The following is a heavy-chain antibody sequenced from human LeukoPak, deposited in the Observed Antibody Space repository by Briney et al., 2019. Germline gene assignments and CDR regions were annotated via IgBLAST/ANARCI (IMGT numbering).Heavy chain of an antibody. CDR3: AKAGSIFGVAYDAFDI. J-gene: IGHJ3*02. Sequence: GGSLRLSCAASGFTFSSYAMSWVRQAPGKGLEWVSAIRGSGGSTYYSDSVKGRFTISRDNSKNTLYLQMNSLRADDTAVYYCAKAGSIFGVAYDAFDIWGQGTMVTVSS. V-gene: IGHV3-23*01. D-gene: IGHD3-3*01. CDR1: GFTFSSYA. CDR2: IRGSGGST.